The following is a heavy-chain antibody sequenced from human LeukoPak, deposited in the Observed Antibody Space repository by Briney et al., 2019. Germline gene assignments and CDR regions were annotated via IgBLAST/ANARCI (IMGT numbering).Heavy chain of an antibody. CDR3: ARETQYSGAFDI. Sequence: PSETLSLTCTVSGGSISSGGYYWSWIRQPPGKGLEWIGYIYHSGSTYYNPSLKSRVTISVDRSKNQFSLKLSSVTAADTAVYYCARETQYSGAFDIWGQGTMVTVSS. V-gene: IGHV4-30-2*01. D-gene: IGHD1-26*01. CDR2: IYHSGST. CDR1: GGSISSGGYY. J-gene: IGHJ3*02.